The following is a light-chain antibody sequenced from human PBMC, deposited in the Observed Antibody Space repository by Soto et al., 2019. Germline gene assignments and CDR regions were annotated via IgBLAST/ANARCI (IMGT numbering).Light chain of an antibody. J-gene: IGKJ2*01. V-gene: IGKV3-20*01. CDR1: QSVSSSY. Sequence: EIVLTQSPGTLSLSPGERATLSCRASQSVSSSYLAWYQQKPGQAPRLLIYGASSRATGIPDRFSGSWSGTDFTLTISSLQSEDFAVYYCQQYNNWPRMYTFGQGTKLEIK. CDR2: GAS. CDR3: QQYNNWPRMYT.